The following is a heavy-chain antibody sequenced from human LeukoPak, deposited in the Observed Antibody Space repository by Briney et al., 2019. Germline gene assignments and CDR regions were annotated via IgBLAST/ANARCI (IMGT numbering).Heavy chain of an antibody. J-gene: IGHJ6*03. CDR2: IKQDGSEK. Sequence: PGGSLRLSCAASGFTFSSYWMSWVRQAPGKGLEWVANIKQDGSEKYYVDSVKGRFTISRDNAKNSLYLQMNSLRAEDTAVYYCAREGKVYGSGSYYMDVWGKGTTVTVSS. V-gene: IGHV3-7*01. CDR3: AREGKVYGSGSYYMDV. CDR1: GFTFSSYW. D-gene: IGHD3-10*01.